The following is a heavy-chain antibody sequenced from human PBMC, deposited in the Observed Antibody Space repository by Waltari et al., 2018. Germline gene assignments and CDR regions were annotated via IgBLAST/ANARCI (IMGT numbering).Heavy chain of an antibody. D-gene: IGHD4-17*01. CDR2: INPNSGGT. V-gene: IGHV1-2*06. CDR3: ARSLSRDYSNWFDP. J-gene: IGHJ5*02. CDR1: GYTFTGYY. Sequence: QVQLVQSGAEVKKPGASVKVSCKASGYTFTGYYMHWVRQAPGQGLEWMGRINPNSGGTNYAQKFQGRVTITTDESTSTAYMELSSLRSEDTAVYYCARSLSRDYSNWFDPWGQGTLVTVSS.